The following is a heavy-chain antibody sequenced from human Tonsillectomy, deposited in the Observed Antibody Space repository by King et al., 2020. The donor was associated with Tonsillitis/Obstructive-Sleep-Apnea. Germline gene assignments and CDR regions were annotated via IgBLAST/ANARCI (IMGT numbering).Heavy chain of an antibody. V-gene: IGHV3-30*18. CDR1: GFTFSSYA. Sequence: VQLVESGGGVVQPGRSLRLSCEASGFTFSSYAMHWVRQAPGKGLEGVAGISDDGSNKYYADSVKGRFTISRDNSKNTLYLQMNSLRAEDTAVYHCAKVYYDFWSGENNWFDPWGQGTLVTVSS. D-gene: IGHD3-3*01. CDR3: AKVYYDFWSGENNWFDP. J-gene: IGHJ5*02. CDR2: ISDDGSNK.